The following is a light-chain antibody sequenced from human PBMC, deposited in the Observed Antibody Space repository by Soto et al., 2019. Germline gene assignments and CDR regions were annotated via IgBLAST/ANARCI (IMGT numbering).Light chain of an antibody. V-gene: IGKV1-39*01. J-gene: IGKJ2*01. CDR3: QQSFGPPYT. CDR1: QSLGRR. CDR2: ETS. Sequence: DIQMTQSPSSLSASVGDRVTITCRASQSLGRRLTWYQQEAGEAPKLLIYETSNLHNGVPSRFSGSGSETDFTLTINSLQPEDFATYYCQQSFGPPYTFGQGTKLE.